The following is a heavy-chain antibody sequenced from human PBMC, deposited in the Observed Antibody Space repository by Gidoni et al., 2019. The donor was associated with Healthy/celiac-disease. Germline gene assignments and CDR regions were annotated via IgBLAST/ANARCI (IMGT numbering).Heavy chain of an antibody. CDR1: GFTFSSYA. CDR2: ISGSGGSK. J-gene: IGHJ4*02. V-gene: IGHV3-23*01. CDR3: AKDRYDILTGIHYY. D-gene: IGHD3-9*01. Sequence: EVQLLESGGGLVQPGGSLRLSCSASGFTFSSYAMSWVRPAPGKGLEWVSAISGSGGSKYYADSVKGRFTISRDNSKNTLYLQMNSLRAEDTAVYYCAKDRYDILTGIHYYWGQGTLVTVSS.